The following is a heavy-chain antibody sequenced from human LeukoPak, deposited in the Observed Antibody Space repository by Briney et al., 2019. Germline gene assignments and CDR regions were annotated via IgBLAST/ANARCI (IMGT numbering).Heavy chain of an antibody. CDR3: AKSLGYYVDY. V-gene: IGHV3-30*02. CDR2: IHSGGSSK. J-gene: IGHJ4*02. D-gene: IGHD3-3*02. CDR1: GFTFSNYD. Sequence: GGSLRLSCEASGFTFSNYDMHWVRQAPGKGLEWVTFIHSGGSSKSYADSVKGRFTISRDNSRNTLYLQMNSLRAEDTAVYYCAKSLGYYVDYWGQGTLVTVSS.